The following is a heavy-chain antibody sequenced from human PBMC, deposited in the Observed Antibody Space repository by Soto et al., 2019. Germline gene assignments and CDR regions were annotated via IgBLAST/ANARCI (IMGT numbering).Heavy chain of an antibody. CDR3: AGTYYYDSSGYYRFDY. D-gene: IGHD3-22*01. CDR1: GFTFSTYA. J-gene: IGHJ4*02. V-gene: IGHV3-23*01. CDR2: INTSGGTT. Sequence: PGGSLRLSCAASGFTFSTYAMTWVRQAPGKGLECVSVINTSGGTTYYADSVKGRFTISRHNSKNTLYLQMNSLRAEDTAVYYCAGTYYYDSSGYYRFDYWGQGTLVTVSS.